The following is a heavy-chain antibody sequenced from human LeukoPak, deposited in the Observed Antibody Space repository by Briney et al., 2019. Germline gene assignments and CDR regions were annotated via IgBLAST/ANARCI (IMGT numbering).Heavy chain of an antibody. Sequence: GGSLRLSCEASGLTFSRDWMGWVRQAPGKGLEWVANIRQDGGETYYGDSVKGRFTISRDNSKKMLYLQMNSLRAEDTAVYYCARAVSDSGGYQAYFDYWGQGTLVTVSS. CDR2: IRQDGGET. CDR1: GLTFSRDW. V-gene: IGHV3-7*01. D-gene: IGHD3-22*01. CDR3: ARAVSDSGGYQAYFDY. J-gene: IGHJ4*02.